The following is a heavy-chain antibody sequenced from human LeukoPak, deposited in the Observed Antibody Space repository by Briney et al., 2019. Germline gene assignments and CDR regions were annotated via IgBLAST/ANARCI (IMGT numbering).Heavy chain of an antibody. Sequence: GASVKVSCKASGYTFTTYDINWVRQATGQGLEWMGWMNPNSGYTGYAQKFQGRVTITRDTSISTAYMELSSLRSEDTAVYYCARVAIPGPAITIFGVVIKEGNWFDPWGQGTLVTVSS. CDR3: ARVAIPGPAITIFGVVIKEGNWFDP. CDR1: GYTFTTYD. D-gene: IGHD3-3*01. CDR2: MNPNSGYT. J-gene: IGHJ5*02. V-gene: IGHV1-8*03.